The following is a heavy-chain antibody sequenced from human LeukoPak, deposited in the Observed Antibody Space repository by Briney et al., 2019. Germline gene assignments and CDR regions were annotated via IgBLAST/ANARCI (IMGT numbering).Heavy chain of an antibody. CDR3: ARIMYYSDRTGYNMDV. Sequence: PGGSLRLSCAASGFSLIDYDMTWIRQTPGKGLEWVSYMSGSGDSIYYGESVRGRFTIPRDNAKNSLNLQMKSLRAEDTAVYYCARIMYYSDRTGYNMDVWGIGTTVTVYS. D-gene: IGHD3-22*01. CDR2: MSGSGDSI. J-gene: IGHJ6*03. V-gene: IGHV3-11*01. CDR1: GFSLIDYD.